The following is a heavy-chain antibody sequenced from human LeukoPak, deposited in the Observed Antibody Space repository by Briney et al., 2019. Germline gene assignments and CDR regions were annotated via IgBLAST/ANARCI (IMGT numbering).Heavy chain of an antibody. CDR2: INAGNGNT. D-gene: IGHD6-13*01. CDR1: GYTFTSYA. CDR3: ARGRDGHTGYLTS. V-gene: IGHV1-3*01. Sequence: ASVKVSCKASGYTFTSYAMHWVRQAPGQRLEWMGWINAGNGNTKYSQKFQGRVTITADKSTSTAYMELSSLRSEDTAVYYCARGRDGHTGYLTSWGQGTLVTVSS. J-gene: IGHJ5*02.